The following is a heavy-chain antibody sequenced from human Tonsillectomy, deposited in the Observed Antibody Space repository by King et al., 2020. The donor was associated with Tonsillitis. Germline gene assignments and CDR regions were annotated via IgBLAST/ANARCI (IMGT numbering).Heavy chain of an antibody. CDR3: AKEGYQYLIYYGMDV. V-gene: IGHV3-30*18. CDR2: IIYDGSNR. J-gene: IGHJ6*02. D-gene: IGHD3-16*01. Sequence: VQLVESGGGVVQPGASLRLSCAASGFDFSSHGMHWVRQAPGKGLEWVAVIIYDGSNRYHADSVKGRITISRDNSKNTVYLQMNSLRVEDTAVYFCAKEGYQYLIYYGMDVWGQGSTVTVS. CDR1: GFDFSSHG.